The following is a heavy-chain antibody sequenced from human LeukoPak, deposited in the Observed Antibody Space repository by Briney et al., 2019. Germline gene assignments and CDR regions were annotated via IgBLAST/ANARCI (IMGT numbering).Heavy chain of an antibody. Sequence: SETLSLTCTVSGGSISSSSYYWSWIRQPPGEGLEWIGYIYYSGSTNYNPSLKSRVTISVDTSKNQFSLKLSSVTAADTAVYYCARWPNYYGSGSFRAFDIWGQGTMVTVSS. CDR1: GGSISSSSYY. CDR2: IYYSGST. D-gene: IGHD3-10*01. CDR3: ARWPNYYGSGSFRAFDI. J-gene: IGHJ3*02. V-gene: IGHV4-61*01.